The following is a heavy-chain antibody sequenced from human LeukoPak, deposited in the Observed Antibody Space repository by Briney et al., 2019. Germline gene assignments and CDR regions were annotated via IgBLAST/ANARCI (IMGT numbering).Heavy chain of an antibody. CDR3: ARAPGIAAAVRY. D-gene: IGHD6-13*01. CDR1: GGSISSGGYY. V-gene: IGHV4-30-2*01. CDR2: IYHSGST. Sequence: SQTLSLTCTVSGGSISSGGYYWSWIRQPPGKGLEWIGYIYHSGSTYYNPSLKSRVTISVDRSKNQFSLKLSSVTAADTAVYYCARAPGIAAAVRYWGQGTLVTVSS. J-gene: IGHJ4*02.